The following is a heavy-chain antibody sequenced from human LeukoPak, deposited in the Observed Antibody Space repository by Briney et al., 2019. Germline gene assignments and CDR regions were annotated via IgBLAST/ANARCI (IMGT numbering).Heavy chain of an antibody. CDR2: INPNSGGT. CDR3: ARVGHNCSSTSCYSEYFQH. CDR1: GYTFTGYY. D-gene: IGHD2-2*01. V-gene: IGHV1-2*02. J-gene: IGHJ1*01. Sequence: ASVRVSCKASGYTFTGYYMHWVRQAPGQGLEWMGWINPNSGGTNYAQKFQGRVTMTRDTSISTAYMELSRLRSDDTAVYYCARVGHNCSSTSCYSEYFQHWGQGTLVTVSS.